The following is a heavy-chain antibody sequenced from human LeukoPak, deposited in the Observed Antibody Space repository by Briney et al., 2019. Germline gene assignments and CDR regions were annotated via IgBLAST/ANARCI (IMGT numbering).Heavy chain of an antibody. D-gene: IGHD3-9*01. V-gene: IGHV4-59*01. Sequence: SETLSLTCTVSGGSISSYYWTWIRQPPGKGLEWIGNVFYSGHTNYNPSFKSRVTISADTSKNQFSLKLSSVAAADTAVYYCAREPFGYYDISTGQVSFGLDVWGQGTTVTVSS. CDR1: GGSISSYY. CDR2: VFYSGHT. CDR3: AREPFGYYDISTGQVSFGLDV. J-gene: IGHJ6*02.